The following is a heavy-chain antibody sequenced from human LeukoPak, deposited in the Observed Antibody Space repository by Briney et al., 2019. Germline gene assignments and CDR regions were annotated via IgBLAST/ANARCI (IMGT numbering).Heavy chain of an antibody. J-gene: IGHJ4*02. CDR2: INHSGST. D-gene: IGHD3-22*01. CDR3: ARGRGGYYYDSN. V-gene: IGHV4-34*01. CDR1: GGSFSGYH. Sequence: SETLSLTCAVYGGSFSGYHWSWIRQPPGKGLEWIGEINHSGSTNYNPSLKSRVTISVDTSKNQFSLKLSSVTAADTAVYYCARGRGGYYYDSNWGQGTLVTVSS.